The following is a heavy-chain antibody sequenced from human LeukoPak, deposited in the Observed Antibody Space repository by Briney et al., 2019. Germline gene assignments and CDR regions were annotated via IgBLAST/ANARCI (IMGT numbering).Heavy chain of an antibody. J-gene: IGHJ4*02. CDR2: IVVGSGNT. CDR3: ALISGSYYEVDY. Sequence: ASVKVSCKASGFTFTSSAVQWVRQARGQRLEWIGWIVVGSGNTNYAQKFQERVTITRDMSTSTAYMELSCLRSEDTAVYYCALISGSYYEVDYWGQGTLVTVSS. D-gene: IGHD1-26*01. V-gene: IGHV1-58*01. CDR1: GFTFTSSA.